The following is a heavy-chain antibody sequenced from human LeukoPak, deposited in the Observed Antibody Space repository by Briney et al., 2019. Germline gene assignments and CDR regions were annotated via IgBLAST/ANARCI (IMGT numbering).Heavy chain of an antibody. Sequence: GSLRLSCAASGFTVDSNYLSWVRQPPGKGLEWIGEINHSGSTNYNPSFKSRVTISVDTSKNQFSLKLSSVTAADTAVYYCARGRRPAYYDSSGSDYWGQGTLVTVSS. CDR1: GFTVDSNY. J-gene: IGHJ4*02. D-gene: IGHD3-22*01. CDR3: ARGRRPAYYDSSGSDY. V-gene: IGHV4-34*01. CDR2: INHSGST.